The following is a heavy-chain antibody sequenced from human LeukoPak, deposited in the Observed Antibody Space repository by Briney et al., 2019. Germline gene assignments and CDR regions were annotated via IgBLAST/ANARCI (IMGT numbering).Heavy chain of an antibody. V-gene: IGHV5-51*01. CDR3: ARHALGYCSGGNCYHDY. Sequence: GESLKISCKGSGYSFTNYWIGWVRQMPGKGLEWMGIIYPGGSDTRYSPSFQGQVTISADKSISTAYLQWSSLKASDTAMYYCARHALGYCSGGNCYHDYWGQGTLVTVSS. J-gene: IGHJ4*02. CDR2: IYPGGSDT. D-gene: IGHD2-15*01. CDR1: GYSFTNYW.